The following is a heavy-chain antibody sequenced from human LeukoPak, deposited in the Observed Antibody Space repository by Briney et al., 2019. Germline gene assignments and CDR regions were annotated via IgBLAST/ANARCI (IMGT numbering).Heavy chain of an antibody. Sequence: GGSLRLSCGASGFSFSSYWMTWVRQAPGKGLEWVANIKQDGSNKYYADSVKGRFTISRDNSKNTLYLQMNSLRAEDTAVYYCARSRAHDAFDIWGQGTMVTVSS. CDR2: IKQDGSNK. CDR1: GFSFSSYW. CDR3: ARSRAHDAFDI. J-gene: IGHJ3*02. V-gene: IGHV3-7*04.